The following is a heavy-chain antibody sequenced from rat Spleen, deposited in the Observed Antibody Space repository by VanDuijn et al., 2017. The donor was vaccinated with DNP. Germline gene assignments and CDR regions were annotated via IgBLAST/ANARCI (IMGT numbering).Heavy chain of an antibody. CDR3: VRDSRDYGSYADYFDY. CDR2: ITSSGGST. CDR1: GFTFNNDW. J-gene: IGHJ2*01. Sequence: EVQLVESGGDPVQPGRSLTLSCVVSGFTFNNDWMGWVRQAPGKGLEWVASITSSGGSTYYPDSVKGRFTISRDNATNTLYLQMNSLRSEDTASYYCVRDSRDYGSYADYFDYWGQGVMVTVSS. D-gene: IGHD1-8*01. V-gene: IGHV5-31*01.